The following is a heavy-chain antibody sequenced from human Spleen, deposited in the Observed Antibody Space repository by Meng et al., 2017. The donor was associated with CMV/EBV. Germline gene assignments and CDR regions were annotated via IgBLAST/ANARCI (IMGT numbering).Heavy chain of an antibody. CDR3: ARAPFGVVTPFDY. V-gene: IGHV3-7*01. CDR2: IKQGGSEQ. D-gene: IGHD3-3*01. Sequence: GGPLRLSCAASGFTFSTYWMSWVRQAPGKGLEWVANIKQGGSEQYYVDSVKGRFTISRDNAKNSLFLQMNSLRAEDTAVYYCARAPFGVVTPFDYWGQGTLVTVSS. J-gene: IGHJ4*02. CDR1: GFTFSTYW.